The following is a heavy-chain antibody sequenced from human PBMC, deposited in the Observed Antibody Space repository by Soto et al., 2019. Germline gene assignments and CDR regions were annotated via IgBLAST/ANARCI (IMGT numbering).Heavy chain of an antibody. CDR3: ARAYYDSPSGMDV. Sequence: XSVEVSFQASRCTFTSYGISWVRQAPGQGLEWMGWISAYNGNTNYAQKLQGRVTMTTDTSTSTAYMELRSLRSDDTAVYYCARAYYDSPSGMDVWGQGTTVTVSS. CDR1: RCTFTSYG. J-gene: IGHJ6*02. D-gene: IGHD3-22*01. V-gene: IGHV1-18*04. CDR2: ISAYNGNT.